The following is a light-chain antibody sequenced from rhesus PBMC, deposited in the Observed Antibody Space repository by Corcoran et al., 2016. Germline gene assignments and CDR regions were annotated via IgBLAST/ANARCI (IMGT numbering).Light chain of an antibody. Sequence: DIQMTQSPSSLSASVGDRVTITCRASENVNNYLNWYQQKTGKTPKLLIYKTSNLKSGVPLRFSGSGSGTDYTFTISSLQPEDVATYYCQHAYGTPHSFGQGTKVEIK. CDR2: KTS. J-gene: IGKJ2*01. CDR3: QHAYGTPHS. V-gene: IGKV1-74*01. CDR1: ENVNNY.